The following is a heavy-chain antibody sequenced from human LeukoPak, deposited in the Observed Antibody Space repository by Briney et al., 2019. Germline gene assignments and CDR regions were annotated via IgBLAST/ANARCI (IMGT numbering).Heavy chain of an antibody. V-gene: IGHV3-7*01. CDR1: GFTFSDYW. J-gene: IGHJ4*02. CDR3: ARAGRYGTGCPDY. D-gene: IGHD2-8*02. CDR2: IKQDGGEK. Sequence: GGSLRLSCAASGFTFSDYWMSWVRQAPGKGLEWVAYIKQDGGEKYYVDSVKGRFTISRDNARNSLYLQMDSLGLGDRAVYYCARAGRYGTGCPDYWGQGTQVTVSS.